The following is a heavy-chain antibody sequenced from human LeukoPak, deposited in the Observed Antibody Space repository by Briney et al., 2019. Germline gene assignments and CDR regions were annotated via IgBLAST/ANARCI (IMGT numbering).Heavy chain of an antibody. CDR1: GGSISSSSSY. J-gene: IGHJ4*02. V-gene: IGHV4-39*01. Sequence: PSETLSLTCTVSGGSISSSSSYWGWIRQPPGKGLEWIGSIYYSGSTYYNPSLKSRVTISVDTSKNQFSLKLSSVTAADTAVYYCASPNYYDSSGYYPIDYWGQGTLVTVSS. CDR3: ASPNYYDSSGYYPIDY. CDR2: IYYSGST. D-gene: IGHD3-22*01.